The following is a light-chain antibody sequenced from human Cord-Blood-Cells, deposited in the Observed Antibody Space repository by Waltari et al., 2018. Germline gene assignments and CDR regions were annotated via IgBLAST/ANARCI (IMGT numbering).Light chain of an antibody. CDR3: QQSYSTPWT. CDR1: PIISSY. Sequence: DIQMTQSPSSLSASVGDRDTITCRASPIISSYLNWYQQKRGKAPKLLIYAAYSLQSGVPSRFSGSASGTDFTLIISSLQPEDFATYYCQQSYSTPWTFGQGTKVEIK. J-gene: IGKJ1*01. CDR2: AAY. V-gene: IGKV1-39*01.